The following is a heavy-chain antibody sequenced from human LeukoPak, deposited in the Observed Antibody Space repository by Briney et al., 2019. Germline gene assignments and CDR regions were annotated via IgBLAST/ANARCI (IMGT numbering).Heavy chain of an antibody. CDR2: INHSGST. CDR3: ARDGVRYSGHDPTPYYFDY. V-gene: IGHV4-34*01. D-gene: IGHD1-26*01. CDR1: GGSFSGYY. Sequence: SETLSLTCGVYGGSFSGYYWSWIRQPPGKGLEWIGEINHSGSTNYNPSLKSRVTISVDTSKNQFSLKLSSVTAADTAVYYCARDGVRYSGHDPTPYYFDYWGQGTLVTVSS. J-gene: IGHJ4*02.